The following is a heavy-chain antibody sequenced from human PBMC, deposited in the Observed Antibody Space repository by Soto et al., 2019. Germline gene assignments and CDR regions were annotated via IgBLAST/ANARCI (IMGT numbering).Heavy chain of an antibody. Sequence: EVQLVESGGGLVQPGGSLRLSCAASGFTFSSYWMHWVRQAPGKGLVWVSRINSDGSSTSYADSVKGRFTISRDNAKNTLYLQMNSLSAEDTAVYYCARGGQQLVLYYFDYWGQGTLVTVSS. V-gene: IGHV3-74*01. CDR2: INSDGSST. D-gene: IGHD6-13*01. CDR1: GFTFSSYW. CDR3: ARGGQQLVLYYFDY. J-gene: IGHJ4*02.